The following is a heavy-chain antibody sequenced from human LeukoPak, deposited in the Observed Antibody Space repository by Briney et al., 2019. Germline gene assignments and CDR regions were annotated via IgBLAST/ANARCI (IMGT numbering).Heavy chain of an antibody. D-gene: IGHD3-10*01. CDR1: GGSISSSSYY. V-gene: IGHV4-39*07. Sequence: SETLSLTCTVSGGSISSSSYYWGWIRQPPGKGLEWIGEINHSGSTNYSPSLKSRVTISVDTSKNQFSLKLSSVTAADTAVYYCARGEAGITMVRGVITKDWGQGTMVTVSS. CDR3: ARGEAGITMVRGVITKD. CDR2: INHSGST. J-gene: IGHJ3*01.